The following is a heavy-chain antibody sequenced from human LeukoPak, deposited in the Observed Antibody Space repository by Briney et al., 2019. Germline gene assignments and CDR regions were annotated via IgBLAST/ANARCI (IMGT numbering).Heavy chain of an antibody. CDR3: ARQYDSYYYYYVDL. CDR2: LYHPDGT. CDR1: GGSISSSSYY. Sequence: VKPSETLSLTCTVSGGSISSSSYYWVWIRQPPGKGLEWIGSLYHPDGTYYNPSLKSRVTMSVDTSRNQFSLKLSFVTAADTAVYYCARQYDSYYYYYVDLWGTGTTVTVSS. J-gene: IGHJ6*03. V-gene: IGHV4-39*01.